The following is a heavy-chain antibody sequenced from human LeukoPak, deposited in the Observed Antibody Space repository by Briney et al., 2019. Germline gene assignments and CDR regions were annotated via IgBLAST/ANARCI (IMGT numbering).Heavy chain of an antibody. D-gene: IGHD1-26*01. V-gene: IGHV3-7*03. J-gene: IGHJ4*02. Sequence: GGSLRLSCAASGFTFRSYWMSWVRQAPGKGLEWVANIKEDGSEKYYVDSVKGRFTISRDNAKNSLYLQMNSLRAEDTALYYCARDSYSGSYSYFDYWGQGTLVTVSS. CDR1: GFTFRSYW. CDR2: IKEDGSEK. CDR3: ARDSYSGSYSYFDY.